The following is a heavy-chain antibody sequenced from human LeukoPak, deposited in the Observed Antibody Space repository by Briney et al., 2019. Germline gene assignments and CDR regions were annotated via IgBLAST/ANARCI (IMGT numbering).Heavy chain of an antibody. J-gene: IGHJ3*02. CDR3: AKDLNYYNGPDAFDI. CDR2: ISGSGGST. CDR1: GFTFSSYA. D-gene: IGHD1-26*01. V-gene: IGHV3-23*01. Sequence: GGSLRLSCAVSGFTFSSYAMSWVRQAPGKGGEWVSDISGSGGSTYYADSVKGRFTISRDNYKNTLYVKMNRRRGEDTAVYYCAKDLNYYNGPDAFDIWGQGTMVTVSS.